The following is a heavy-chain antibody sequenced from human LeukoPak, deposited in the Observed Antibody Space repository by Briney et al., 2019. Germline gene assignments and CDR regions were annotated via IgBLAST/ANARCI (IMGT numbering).Heavy chain of an antibody. D-gene: IGHD3-10*01. CDR2: IIPILGIA. Sequence: SVKVSCKASGGTFSSYAISWVRQAPGQGLEWMGRIIPILGIANYAQKFQGRVTITADKSTSTAFMELSSLRSEDTAVYYCAREVTMVRGVGYYFDYWGQGTLVTVSS. CDR3: AREVTMVRGVGYYFDY. V-gene: IGHV1-69*04. CDR1: GGTFSSYA. J-gene: IGHJ4*02.